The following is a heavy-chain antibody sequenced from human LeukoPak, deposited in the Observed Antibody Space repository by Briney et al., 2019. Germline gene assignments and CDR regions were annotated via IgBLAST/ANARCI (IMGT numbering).Heavy chain of an antibody. D-gene: IGHD6-19*01. V-gene: IGHV4-59*11. J-gene: IGHJ2*01. CDR1: GGSISSHY. Sequence: SETLSLTCTVSGGSISSHYWSWIRQPPGKGLEWIAYIFYSGSTNYNPSLKNRVTISVDTSKNQFSLKLSTVTAADTAVYYCARVGYSSGWSHFDLWGRGTLVTVSS. CDR3: ARVGYSSGWSHFDL. CDR2: IFYSGST.